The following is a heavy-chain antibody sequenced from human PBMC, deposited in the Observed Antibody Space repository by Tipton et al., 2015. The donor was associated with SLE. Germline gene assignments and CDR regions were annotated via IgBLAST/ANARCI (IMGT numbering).Heavy chain of an antibody. D-gene: IGHD3-10*01. CDR3: ASPGPYGSGSYYNEVYFQY. CDR2: IYYSGST. J-gene: IGHJ1*01. CDR1: GFTFSSYA. Sequence: QLVQSGGGVVQPGRSLRLSCAASGFTFSSYAMHWVRQAPGKGLEWIGSIYYSGSTYYNPSLKSRVTISVDTSKNQFSLKLSSVTAADTAEYYCASPGPYGSGSYYNEVYFQYCGQGTLVTVSS. V-gene: IGHV4-39*07.